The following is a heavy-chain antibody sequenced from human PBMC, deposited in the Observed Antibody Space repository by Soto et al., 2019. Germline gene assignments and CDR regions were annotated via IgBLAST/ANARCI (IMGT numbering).Heavy chain of an antibody. V-gene: IGHV4-4*02. D-gene: IGHD6-6*01. CDR3: AREKSEYSSSLRGSNWFDP. CDR1: GGSISSSNW. CDR2: IYHSGST. Sequence: SETLSLTCAVSGGSISSSNWWSWVRQPPGKGLEWIGEIYHSGSTNYNPSLKSRVTISVDKSKNQFSLKLSSVTAADTAVYYCAREKSEYSSSLRGSNWFDPWGQGTLVTVSS. J-gene: IGHJ5*02.